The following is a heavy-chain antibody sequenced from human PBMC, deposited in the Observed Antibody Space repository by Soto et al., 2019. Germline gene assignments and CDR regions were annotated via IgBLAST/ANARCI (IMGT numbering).Heavy chain of an antibody. V-gene: IGHV4-4*07. J-gene: IGHJ5*02. CDR3: VRDGTKTLRDWFDP. D-gene: IGHD1-1*01. Sequence: SEALSLTCTVSGASISGFYWSWIRKSAGKGLEWIGRIYATGTTDYNPSLKSRVIMSVDTSKKQFSLKLRSVTAADTAVYYCVRDGTKTLRDWFDPWGQGISVTVSS. CDR2: IYATGTT. CDR1: GASISGFY.